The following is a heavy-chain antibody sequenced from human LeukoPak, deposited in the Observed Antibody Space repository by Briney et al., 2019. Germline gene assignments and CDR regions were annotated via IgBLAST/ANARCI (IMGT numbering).Heavy chain of an antibody. CDR1: GYTFTDYY. Sequence: ASVKVSCKVSGYTFTDYYMHWVQQAPGKGLEWMGLINPQDGETMYADKFQGRVTITTDESTSTAYMELSSLRSEDTAVYYCARGPRGVGYCTNGVCYRSYYYYMDVWGKGTTVTVSS. CDR3: ARGPRGVGYCTNGVCYRSYYYYMDV. CDR2: INPQDGET. J-gene: IGHJ6*03. V-gene: IGHV1-69-2*01. D-gene: IGHD2-8*01.